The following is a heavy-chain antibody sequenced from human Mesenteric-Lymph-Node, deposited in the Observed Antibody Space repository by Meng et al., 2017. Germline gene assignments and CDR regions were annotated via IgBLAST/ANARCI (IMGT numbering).Heavy chain of an antibody. Sequence: SETLSLTCTVSGGSISSGGYYWSWIRQPPGKGLEWIGYIYYSGSTYYNPSLKSLVTISVDTSKNQFSLKLRSVTAADTAVYYCARAGPIYCSGGSCPLFDPWGQGTLVTVSS. V-gene: IGHV4-31*01. J-gene: IGHJ5*02. CDR1: GGSISSGGYY. CDR2: IYYSGST. D-gene: IGHD2-15*01. CDR3: ARAGPIYCSGGSCPLFDP.